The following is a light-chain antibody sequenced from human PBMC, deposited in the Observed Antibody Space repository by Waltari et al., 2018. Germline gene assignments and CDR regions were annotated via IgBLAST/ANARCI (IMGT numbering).Light chain of an antibody. CDR1: QDITKK. CDR2: DAS. CDR3: QQYAHLPLT. J-gene: IGKJ4*01. V-gene: IGKV1-33*01. Sequence: DIQMTQSPSSLSASVGDRVTITCQASQDITKKLNWFQQKAAKAPQVLIFDASNSQPAGPSRFSGSGYGTNFAFTITSLQPEDIGTYYCQQYAHLPLTFGGGTRVEIK.